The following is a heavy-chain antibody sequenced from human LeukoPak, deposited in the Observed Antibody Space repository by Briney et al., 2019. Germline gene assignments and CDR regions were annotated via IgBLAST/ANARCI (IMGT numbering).Heavy chain of an antibody. CDR1: GFSLSTSGVG. D-gene: IGHD3-10*01. CDR2: IYWDDDK. Sequence: SGPTLVKPTQTLTLTCTFSGFSLSTSGVGVGWIRQPPGKALEWLALIYWDDDKRYSPSLKSRLTITMDTSKNQVVLTMTNMDPVDTATYYCAHRRTWWFGELLYYFDYWGQGTLVTVSS. V-gene: IGHV2-5*02. CDR3: AHRRTWWFGELLYYFDY. J-gene: IGHJ4*02.